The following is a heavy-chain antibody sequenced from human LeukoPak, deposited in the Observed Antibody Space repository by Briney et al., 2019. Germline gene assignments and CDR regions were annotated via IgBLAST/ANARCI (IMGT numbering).Heavy chain of an antibody. CDR2: MSYDGFSK. V-gene: IGHV3-33*05. CDR1: RFTFSNSI. Sequence: GGSLILSCASSRFTFSNSIFHWVRQAPGKGLEWGAAMSYDGFSKYYADSMKGRFTISRDDSWSTVDLHLSSLGPDDTAVYYCAREGHTSGYCGSFDNWGQGTAVAVSS. D-gene: IGHD3-22*01. CDR3: AREGHTSGYCGSFDN. J-gene: IGHJ4*03.